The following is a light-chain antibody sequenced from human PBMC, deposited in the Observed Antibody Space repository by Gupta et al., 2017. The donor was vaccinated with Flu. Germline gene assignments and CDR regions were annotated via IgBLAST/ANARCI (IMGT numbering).Light chain of an antibody. CDR2: KAS. Sequence: PTTLSASVGDRVTITCRASQSVSPWLAWYQQKPGKAPNLLIYKASTLKSGVPSRFRGSASGTAFSLTINSLQPDDFATYYCYQHNTYPLTFGGGTKVEIK. CDR1: QSVSPW. CDR3: YQHNTYPLT. J-gene: IGKJ4*01. V-gene: IGKV1-5*03.